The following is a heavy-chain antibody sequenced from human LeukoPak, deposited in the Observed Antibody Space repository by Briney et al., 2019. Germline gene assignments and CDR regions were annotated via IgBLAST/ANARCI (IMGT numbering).Heavy chain of an antibody. CDR2: ISSNGGST. D-gene: IGHD1-26*01. Sequence: GGSLRLSCAASGFTFSSYAMRWVRQAPGKGLEYVSAISSNGGSTYYANSVKGRFTISRDNSKNTLYLQMGSLRAEDMAVYYCARAGSYYGWFDPWGQGTLVTVSS. J-gene: IGHJ5*02. CDR1: GFTFSSYA. CDR3: ARAGSYYGWFDP. V-gene: IGHV3-64*01.